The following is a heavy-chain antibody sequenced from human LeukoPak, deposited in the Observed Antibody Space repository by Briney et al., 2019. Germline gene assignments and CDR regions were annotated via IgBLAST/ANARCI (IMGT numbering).Heavy chain of an antibody. CDR1: GGSISSGGYS. CDR2: IYYSGST. V-gene: IGHV4-30-4*07. D-gene: IGHD5-18*01. Sequence: SETLSLTCAVSGGSISSGGYSWSWIRQPPGKGLEWIGYIYYSGSTYYNPSLESRVTISVDTSKNQFSLKLSSVTAADTAVYYCARDPGTAMVTNWFDPWGQGTLVTVSS. CDR3: ARDPGTAMVTNWFDP. J-gene: IGHJ5*02.